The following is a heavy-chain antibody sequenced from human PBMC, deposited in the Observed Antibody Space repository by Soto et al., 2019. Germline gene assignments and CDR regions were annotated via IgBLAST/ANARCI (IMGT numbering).Heavy chain of an antibody. V-gene: IGHV4-59*01. CDR2: IYYSGST. CDR1: GACLNSYS. Sequence: EILSLTCTLSGACLNSYSWCWIRQPPGTGLEWIGYIYYSGSTNYNPSLKSRVPISVDTSKNQFSLKLSSGTAADTAVYYCATARISSFDSSGSWFDPWGQGTLVTVSS. J-gene: IGHJ5*02. D-gene: IGHD3-22*01. CDR3: ATARISSFDSSGSWFDP.